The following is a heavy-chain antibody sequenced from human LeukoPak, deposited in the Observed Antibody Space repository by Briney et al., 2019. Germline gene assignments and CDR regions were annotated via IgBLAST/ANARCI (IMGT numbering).Heavy chain of an antibody. D-gene: IGHD5-18*01. Sequence: SETLSLTCTVSGYSISSGYYWGWIRQPPGKGLEWIGEINHSGSTNYNPSLKSRVSISVDTSKNQFSLKLSSVTAADTAVYYCARGYSYVAFWGQGTLVTVSS. CDR2: INHSGST. V-gene: IGHV4-38-2*02. CDR1: GYSISSGYY. J-gene: IGHJ4*02. CDR3: ARGYSYVAF.